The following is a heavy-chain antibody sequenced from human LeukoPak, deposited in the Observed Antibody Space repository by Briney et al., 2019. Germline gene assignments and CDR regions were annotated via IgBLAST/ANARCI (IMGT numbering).Heavy chain of an antibody. CDR2: IRSKAYGGTT. D-gene: IGHD2-2*01. J-gene: IGHJ2*01. V-gene: IGHV3-49*03. CDR1: GFTFGDYA. CDR3: TRYCSSTSCRIDWYFDL. Sequence: GGSLRLSCTASGFTFGDYAMSWFRQAPGKGLEWVGFIRSKAYGGTTEYAASVKGRFTISRDDSKSIAYLQMNSLKTEDTAVYYCTRYCSSTSCRIDWYFDLWGRGTLVTVSS.